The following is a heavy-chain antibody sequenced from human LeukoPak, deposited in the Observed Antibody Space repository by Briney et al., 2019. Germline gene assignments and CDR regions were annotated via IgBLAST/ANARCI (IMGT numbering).Heavy chain of an antibody. CDR1: GFTFCDYA. CDR2: IRGGGGSA. CDR3: ARDPNGDYIGAFDM. V-gene: IGHV3-23*01. D-gene: IGHD4-17*01. J-gene: IGHJ3*02. Sequence: PGGSLRLSCSASGFTFCDYARMWVRQAPGKGPEWVSGIRGGGGSAFYADSVKGRFTISRDNSKYTLFLQMNSLRAEDTAVYYCARDPNGDYIGAFDMWGPGTMVTVSS.